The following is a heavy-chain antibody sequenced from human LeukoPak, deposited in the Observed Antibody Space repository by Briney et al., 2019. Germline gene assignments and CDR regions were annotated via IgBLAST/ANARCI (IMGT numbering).Heavy chain of an antibody. CDR3: ARVRPNWTDATSDY. Sequence: SETLSLTCTVSGASTTNYYWRWIRQSAGKGLERVGRIYPRVSTHSNTSPKSRVTMSLETSTKQFSRGRSSVTAADTAVYYCARVRPNWTDATSDYWGQGTLVTASS. CDR2: IYPRVST. D-gene: IGHD3/OR15-3a*01. V-gene: IGHV4-4*07. CDR1: GASTTNYY. J-gene: IGHJ4*02.